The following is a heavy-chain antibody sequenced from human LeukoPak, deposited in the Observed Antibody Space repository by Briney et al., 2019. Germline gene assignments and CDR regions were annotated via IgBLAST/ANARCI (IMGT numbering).Heavy chain of an antibody. CDR2: IIPIFGTA. CDR1: GGTFSSYA. D-gene: IGHD2-15*01. CDR3: ARSLRYCSGGSCYWLYYFDY. V-gene: IGHV1-69*05. Sequence: SVKVSCKASGGTFSSYAISWVRQAPGQGLEWMGRIIPIFGTANYAQKFQGRVTITTDESTSTAYMELSSLRSEDTAVYYCARSLRYCSGGSCYWLYYFDYWGQGTLVTVSS. J-gene: IGHJ4*02.